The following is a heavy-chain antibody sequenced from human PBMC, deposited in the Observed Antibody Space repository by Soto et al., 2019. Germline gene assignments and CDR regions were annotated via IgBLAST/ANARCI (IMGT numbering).Heavy chain of an antibody. J-gene: IGHJ5*02. CDR3: ARGLGAPPPGRFDP. D-gene: IGHD1-26*01. V-gene: IGHV1-69*06. CDR2: IIPIFGTA. Sequence: QVQLVQSGAEVKKPGSSVKVSCKASGGTFSSYAISWVRQAPGQGLEWMGGIIPIFGTANYAQKFQGRVTITADKSPRTADMERSSLRSEDTAVYCCARGLGAPPPGRFDPWGQGTLVTVSS. CDR1: GGTFSSYA.